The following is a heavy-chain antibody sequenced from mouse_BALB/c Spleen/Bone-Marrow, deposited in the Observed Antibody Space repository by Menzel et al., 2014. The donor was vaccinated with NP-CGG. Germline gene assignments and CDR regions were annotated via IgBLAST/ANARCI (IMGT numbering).Heavy chain of an antibody. D-gene: IGHD3-3*01. V-gene: IGHV1S81*02. CDR2: INPNNGRT. Sequence: QVQLQQSGAALVKPGASVNLSCRASGFTFTTYWIHWVKQRPGQGLEWIGEINPNNGRTNYNERFKTKATLAVDKSSSTAYMQLSSRTSEDSAVYYCARGGRAMAFWGQGTSVTVSS. CDR1: GFTFTTYW. CDR3: ARGGRAMAF. J-gene: IGHJ4*01.